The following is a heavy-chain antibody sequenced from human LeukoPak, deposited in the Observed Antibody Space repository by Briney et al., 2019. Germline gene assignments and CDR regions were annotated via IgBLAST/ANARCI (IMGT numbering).Heavy chain of an antibody. V-gene: IGHV3-23*01. CDR3: AKGQSASSSFDC. D-gene: IGHD1-7*01. CDR2: IRGSSDVI. CDR1: GFTFSSYS. Sequence: GGSLRLSCAASGFTFSSYSMNWVRQAPGKGLEWVSLIRGSSDVIEYADSVRGRFTISRDNSKNTVSLQLNNLRAEDTALYYCAKGQSASSSFDCWVQGTLVTVSS. J-gene: IGHJ4*02.